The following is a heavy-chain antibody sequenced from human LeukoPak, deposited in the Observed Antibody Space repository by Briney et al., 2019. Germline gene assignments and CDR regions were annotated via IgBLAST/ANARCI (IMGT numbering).Heavy chain of an antibody. J-gene: IGHJ4*02. CDR3: ARDPYCRGSTCSIPYFDY. CDR1: GGTFSSYA. Sequence: SSVKLSCKSSGGTFSSYAFGLVRQPPGQGLELMGGIIPILGTVNYARKFQGRVRITAGESTSTAYMELSSLRPEDTAVYYCARDPYCRGSTCSIPYFDYWGQGTLVTVSS. D-gene: IGHD2-15*01. CDR2: IIPILGTV. V-gene: IGHV1-69*13.